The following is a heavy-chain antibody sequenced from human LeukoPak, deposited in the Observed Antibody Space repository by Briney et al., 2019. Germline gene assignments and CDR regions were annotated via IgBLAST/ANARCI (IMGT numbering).Heavy chain of an antibody. CDR1: GGSISSYY. CDR3: ARVLRYFDWLPYNWFDP. Sequence: PSETLSLTCTVSGGSISSYYWSWIRQPPGKGLEWIGYIYYSGSTNYNPSLKSRVTIPVDTSKNQFSLKLSSVTAADTAVYYCARVLRYFDWLPYNWFDPWGQGTLVTVSS. D-gene: IGHD3-9*01. CDR2: IYYSGST. J-gene: IGHJ5*02. V-gene: IGHV4-59*01.